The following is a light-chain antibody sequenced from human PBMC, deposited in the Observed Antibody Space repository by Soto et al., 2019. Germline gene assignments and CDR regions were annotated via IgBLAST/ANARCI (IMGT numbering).Light chain of an antibody. V-gene: IGLV1-44*01. J-gene: IGLJ3*02. CDR3: AAWDDSLSGRV. CDR2: SND. CDR1: GPDIGTNT. Sequence: QSVLTQPPSASGTPGQRVTISCSGSGPDIGTNTVNWYQQVPGAAPRLLIYSNDQRPSGVPDRFSGYKSGTSASLAINGLQSEDEAVYYCAAWDDSLSGRVFGGGTKLTVL.